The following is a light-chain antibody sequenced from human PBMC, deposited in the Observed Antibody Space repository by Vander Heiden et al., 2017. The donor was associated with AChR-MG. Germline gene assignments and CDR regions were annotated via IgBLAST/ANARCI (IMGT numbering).Light chain of an antibody. CDR1: QRVSTW. J-gene: IGKJ1*01. CDR2: KAS. CDR3: QQYDSYST. Sequence: DTQMTQSPSTLSASVGDRVSITCRASQRVSTWLAWYQHKPGKAPKLLICKASSLESGVPSRFSGSGSGTEFTITISSLQPDDFATYYCQQYDSYSTFGPGTKVEIK. V-gene: IGKV1-5*03.